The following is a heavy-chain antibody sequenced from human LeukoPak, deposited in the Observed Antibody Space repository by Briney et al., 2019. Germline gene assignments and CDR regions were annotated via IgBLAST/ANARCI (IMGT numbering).Heavy chain of an antibody. D-gene: IGHD3-9*01. V-gene: IGHV4-59*12. CDR2: VYYSGST. J-gene: IGHJ4*02. CDR3: ARGDYDILTGYSTSSGDDY. Sequence: PSQTLSLTCTVSGGSISSYYWSWIRQPPGKGLEWIGYVYYSGSTNYNPSLKSRVTISVDTSKNQFSLKLSSVTAADTAVYYCARGDYDILTGYSTSSGDDYWGQGTLVTVSS. CDR1: GGSISSYY.